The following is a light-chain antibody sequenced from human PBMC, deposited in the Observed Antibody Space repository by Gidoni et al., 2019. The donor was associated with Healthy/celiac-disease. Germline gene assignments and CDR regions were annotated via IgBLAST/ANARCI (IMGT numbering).Light chain of an antibody. V-gene: IGKV3-15*01. CDR1: QSVSSN. CDR3: QQYNTWPPWT. CDR2: GAS. J-gene: IGKJ1*01. Sequence: EIVMTQSPATLSVSPGERATLSCRASQSVSSNLAWYQQKPGQAPRLLIYGASTRATGIPARFRGSGSGTEFTLPISSLQSEDFAVYYCQQYNTWPPWTFGQGTKVEIK.